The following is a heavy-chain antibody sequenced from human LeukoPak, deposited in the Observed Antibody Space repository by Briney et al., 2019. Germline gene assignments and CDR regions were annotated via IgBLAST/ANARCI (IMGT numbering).Heavy chain of an antibody. V-gene: IGHV4-38-2*02. CDR3: ASIYSSSWFLNWFDP. Sequence: PSETLSLTCTVSGYSISSGYFWGWIRQPPGRGLEGIGTIYHSGSTYYTPSLKCRVTISVDTSKNQFSLKLSSVTAADTAAYYGASIYSSSWFLNWFDPWGQGTLVTVSS. CDR2: IYHSGST. D-gene: IGHD6-13*01. J-gene: IGHJ5*02. CDR1: GYSISSGYF.